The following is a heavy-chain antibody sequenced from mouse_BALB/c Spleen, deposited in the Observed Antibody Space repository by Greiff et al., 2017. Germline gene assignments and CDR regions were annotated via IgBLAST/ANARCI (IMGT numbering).Heavy chain of an antibody. CDR1: GFTFSSYA. D-gene: IGHD4-1*01. J-gene: IGHJ2*01. CDR3: ARGGTGTYYFDY. V-gene: IGHV5-6-5*01. CDR2: ISSGGST. Sequence: DVKLVESGGGLVKPGGSLKLSCAASGFTFSSYAMSWVRQTPEKRLEWVASISSGGSTYYPDSVKGRFTISRDNARNILYLQMSSLRSEDTAMYYCARGGTGTYYFDYWGQGTTLTVSS.